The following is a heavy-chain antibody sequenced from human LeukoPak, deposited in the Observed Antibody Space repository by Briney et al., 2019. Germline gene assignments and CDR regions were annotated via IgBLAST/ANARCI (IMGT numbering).Heavy chain of an antibody. CDR3: ARDLVVVVPAAFPTTNWFDP. CDR1: GYTFNAYG. Sequence: ASVKVSCKASGYTFNAYGTSWVRQAPGQGLEWMGWISNYNGDTKYAQNVQDRVTMTTDTSTSTTYMELRSQTSDDTAVYYCARDLVVVVPAAFPTTNWFDPWGQGTLVTVSS. CDR2: ISNYNGDT. V-gene: IGHV1-18*01. J-gene: IGHJ5*02. D-gene: IGHD2-2*01.